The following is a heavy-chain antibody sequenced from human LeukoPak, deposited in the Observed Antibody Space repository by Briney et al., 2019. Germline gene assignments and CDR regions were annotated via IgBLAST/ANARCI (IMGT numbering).Heavy chain of an antibody. Sequence: PGGSLRLSCAASGFTFSSYGMSWVRQAPGKGLEWVSDISSSGSTIYYADSVRGRFTISRDNAKNSLYLQMNSLRVEDTAVYYCARDLYSGGDYWGHGTLVTVSS. CDR3: ARDLYSGGDY. CDR2: ISSSGSTI. V-gene: IGHV3-48*04. D-gene: IGHD1-26*01. CDR1: GFTFSSYG. J-gene: IGHJ4*01.